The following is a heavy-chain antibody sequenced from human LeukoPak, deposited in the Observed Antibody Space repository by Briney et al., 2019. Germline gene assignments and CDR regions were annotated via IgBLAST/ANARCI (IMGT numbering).Heavy chain of an antibody. V-gene: IGHV4-61*01. CDR1: GGSVSSGSYY. Sequence: SETLSLTCTVSGGSVSSGSYYWSWIRQPPGKGLEWIGYIYYSGSTNYNPSLKSRVTISVDTSKNQFSLKLSSVTAADTAVYYCGATMVRGRGYWGQGTLVTVSS. J-gene: IGHJ4*02. CDR2: IYYSGST. D-gene: IGHD3-10*01. CDR3: GATMVRGRGY.